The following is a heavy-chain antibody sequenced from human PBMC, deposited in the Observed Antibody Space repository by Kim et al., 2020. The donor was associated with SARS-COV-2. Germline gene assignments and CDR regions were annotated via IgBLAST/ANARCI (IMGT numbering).Heavy chain of an antibody. J-gene: IGHJ5*02. CDR3: ARGGRMTTVTTELDP. V-gene: IGHV3-7*04. Sequence: VDSVKGRFTISRDNAENSLYLQMNTLRAEDTAVYYCARGGRMTTVTTELDPWGQGTLVTVSS. D-gene: IGHD4-17*01.